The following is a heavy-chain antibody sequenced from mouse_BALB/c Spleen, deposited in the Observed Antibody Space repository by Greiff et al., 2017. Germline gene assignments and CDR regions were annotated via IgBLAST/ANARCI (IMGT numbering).Heavy chain of an antibody. J-gene: IGHJ3*01. D-gene: IGHD1-1*01. CDR2: INPSNGRT. Sequence: VQLQQPGAELVKPGASVKLSCKASGYTFTSYWMHWVKQRPGQGLEWIGEINPSNGRTNYNEKFKSKATLTVDKSSSTAYMQLSSLTSEDSAVYYCAKSTVEMFAYWGQGTLVTVSA. CDR3: AKSTVEMFAY. V-gene: IGHV1S81*02. CDR1: GYTFTSYW.